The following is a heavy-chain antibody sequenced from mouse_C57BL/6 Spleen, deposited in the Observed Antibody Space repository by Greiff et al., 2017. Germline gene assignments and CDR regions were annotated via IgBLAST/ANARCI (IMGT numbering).Heavy chain of an antibody. Sequence: VQLQQSGAELARPGASVKLSCKASGYTFTSYGISWVKQRTGQGLEWIGEIYPRSGNTYYNEKFKGKATLTADKSSSTAYMELRSLTSEDSAVYVCARSSDYGGGNAMDYWGQGTSVTVSS. V-gene: IGHV1-81*01. J-gene: IGHJ4*01. CDR2: IYPRSGNT. D-gene: IGHD2-4*01. CDR3: ARSSDYGGGNAMDY. CDR1: GYTFTSYG.